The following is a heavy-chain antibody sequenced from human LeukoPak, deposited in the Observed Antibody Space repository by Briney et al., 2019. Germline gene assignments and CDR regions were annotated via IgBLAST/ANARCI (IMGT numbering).Heavy chain of an antibody. D-gene: IGHD6-19*01. J-gene: IGHJ6*03. V-gene: IGHV4-61*02. CDR1: GGSISSGSYY. CDR2: IYTSGST. CDR3: AREAPLGYSSGWYFYYYYMDV. Sequence: SETLSLTCTVSGGSISSGSYYWSWIRQPAGKGLEWIGRIYTSGSTNYNPSLKSRVTMSVDTSKNQFSLKLSSVTAADTAVYYCAREAPLGYSSGWYFYYYYMDVWGKGTTVTISS.